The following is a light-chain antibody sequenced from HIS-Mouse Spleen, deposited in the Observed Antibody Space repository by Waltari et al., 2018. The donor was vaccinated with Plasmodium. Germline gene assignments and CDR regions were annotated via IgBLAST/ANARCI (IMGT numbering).Light chain of an antibody. Sequence: EILLTQSPATLSLSPGERATLSCRSRQRVSSYLAWYQQKPGQAPRLLIYDASNRATGIPARFSGSGSGTDFTLTISRLEPEDFAVYYCQQRSNWAPFGGGTKVEIK. CDR1: QRVSSY. CDR2: DAS. V-gene: IGKV3-11*01. CDR3: QQRSNWAP. J-gene: IGKJ4*01.